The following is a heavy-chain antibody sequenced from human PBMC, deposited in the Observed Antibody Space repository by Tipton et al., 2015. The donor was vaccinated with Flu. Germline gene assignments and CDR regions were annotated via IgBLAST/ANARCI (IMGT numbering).Heavy chain of an antibody. V-gene: IGHV4-38-2*01. CDR1: GDSIGSPYF. D-gene: IGHD4-11*01. CDR2: VHQTGNT. CDR3: ARRDFSNHVSEPKNWFDP. J-gene: IGHJ5*02. Sequence: TLSLTCSVSGDSIGSPYFWGWIRQPPGKGLEWIGNVHQTGNTYYNPSLQSRVSISIDTSKNQFSLKVTSMTAADTAVYYCARRDFSNHVSEPKNWFDPWGQGTLVTVSS.